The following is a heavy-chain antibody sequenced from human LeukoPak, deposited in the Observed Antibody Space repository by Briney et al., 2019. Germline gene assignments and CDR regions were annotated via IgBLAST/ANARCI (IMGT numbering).Heavy chain of an antibody. D-gene: IGHD2-2*01. CDR1: GYTFTGYH. J-gene: IGHJ4*02. CDR2: INPNSGDT. V-gene: IGHV1-2*06. CDR3: ARDYCSSTSCLFDY. Sequence: GASVKVSCKASGYTFTGYHMHWVRQAPGQGLEWMGRINPNSGDTNYAQNFQGRVTMTRDTSISTAYMELSRLRSDDTAVYCCARDYCSSTSCLFDYWGQGTLVTVSS.